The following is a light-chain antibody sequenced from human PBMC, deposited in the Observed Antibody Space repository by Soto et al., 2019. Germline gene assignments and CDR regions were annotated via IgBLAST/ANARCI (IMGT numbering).Light chain of an antibody. Sequence: VLTQSPGALSLSPGERATLSCRASQSVSRNYLAWYQQKPGQAPRLLIYGASSRATGIPDRFSGSGSGTDFTLTISRLEPDDFAVYYCQQYGSSPPYTFGQGTKLEIK. V-gene: IGKV3-20*01. CDR1: QSVSRNY. CDR3: QQYGSSPPYT. J-gene: IGKJ2*01. CDR2: GAS.